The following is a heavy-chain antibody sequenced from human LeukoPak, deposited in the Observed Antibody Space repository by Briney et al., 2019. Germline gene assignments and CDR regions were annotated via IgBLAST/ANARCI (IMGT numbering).Heavy chain of an antibody. V-gene: IGHV4-59*12. CDR3: ARALPAYYYDSSGYYKNNWFDP. Sequence: PSETLSLTCTVSGGSISSYYWSWIRQPPGKGLEWIGYIYYSGSTYYNPSLKSRVTISVDTSKNQFSLKLSSVTAADTAVYYCARALPAYYYDSSGYYKNNWFDPWGQGTLVTVSS. CDR1: GGSISSYY. D-gene: IGHD3-22*01. J-gene: IGHJ5*02. CDR2: IYYSGST.